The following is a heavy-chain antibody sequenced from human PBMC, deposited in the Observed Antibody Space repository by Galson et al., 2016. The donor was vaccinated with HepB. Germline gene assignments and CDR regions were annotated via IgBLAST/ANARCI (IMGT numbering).Heavy chain of an antibody. D-gene: IGHD3-9*01. J-gene: IGHJ3*02. CDR3: ARRHTRTSFDRLNDALDI. Sequence: SLRLSCAASGFSLTTFAMHWVRQAPGKGLEWVAVISYDGSDKYYADSVKGRFTISRDNPRNTLYLQMDSRKADDTAVYYCARRHTRTSFDRLNDALDIWGQGTMVTVSS. CDR2: ISYDGSDK. CDR1: GFSLTTFA. V-gene: IGHV3-30-3*01.